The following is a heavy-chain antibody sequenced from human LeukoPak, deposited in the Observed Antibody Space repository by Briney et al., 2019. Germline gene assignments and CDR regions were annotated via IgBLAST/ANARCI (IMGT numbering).Heavy chain of an antibody. D-gene: IGHD2-2*01. J-gene: IGHJ4*02. CDR1: GFTFSSYW. CDR3: ARDLDNYARGLFDY. V-gene: IGHV3-7*05. CDR2: IKQDGSEK. Sequence: PGGSLRLSCAASGFTFSSYWMSWVRQAPGKGLEGVANIKQDGSEKYYVDSVKGRFTISRDNAKNSLYLQMNSLRAEDTAVYYCARDLDNYARGLFDYWGQGTLVTVSS.